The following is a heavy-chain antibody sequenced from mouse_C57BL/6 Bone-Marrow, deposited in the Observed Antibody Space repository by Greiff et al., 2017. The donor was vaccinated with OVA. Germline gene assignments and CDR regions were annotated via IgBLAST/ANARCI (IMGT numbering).Heavy chain of an antibody. J-gene: IGHJ4*01. CDR3: ARSKTLLLASYAMDY. CDR2: IDPDGGGT. Sequence: QVQLQQPGAELVKPGASVKLSCKASGYTFTSYWMHWVKQRPGRGLEWIGRIDPDGGGTKYNEKFKGKATLTVDKPSSTAYMQLSSLTSEDSAVYYCARSKTLLLASYAMDYWGQGTSVTVSS. CDR1: GYTFTSYW. V-gene: IGHV1-72*01. D-gene: IGHD6-1*01.